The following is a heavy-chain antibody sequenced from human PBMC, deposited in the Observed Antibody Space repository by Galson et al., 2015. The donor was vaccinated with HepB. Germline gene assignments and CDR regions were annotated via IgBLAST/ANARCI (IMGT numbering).Heavy chain of an antibody. CDR2: VIPTFGTT. Sequence: SVKVSCKASGGTFSSYVITWVRQASGQGLEWMGGVIPTFGTTNYAQKLLGRVTITADKSTSTAYMELTSLKLEDTAVYYCARDSRTGNPDLDAFKIWGQGTMLIVSS. J-gene: IGHJ3*02. CDR1: GGTFSSYV. V-gene: IGHV1-69*06. CDR3: ARDSRTGNPDLDAFKI. D-gene: IGHD3/OR15-3a*01.